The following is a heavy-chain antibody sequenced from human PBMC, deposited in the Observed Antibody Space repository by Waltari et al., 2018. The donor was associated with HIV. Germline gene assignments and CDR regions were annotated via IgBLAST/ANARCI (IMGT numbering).Heavy chain of an antibody. Sequence: QVQLAQSGAEVKKPWTSVKVSCKASGDTFSAYGFTWVRQAPGQGLEWMGNIIPLSGTAIYSQRFQGNVTITADNTTNTSYMELVSVTSDDTAGYYCACKFLLQHYFDYWGQGTLVTFSS. J-gene: IGHJ4*02. CDR2: IIPLSGTA. CDR3: ACKFLLQHYFDY. V-gene: IGHV1-69*06. CDR1: GDTFSAYG. D-gene: IGHD2-15*01.